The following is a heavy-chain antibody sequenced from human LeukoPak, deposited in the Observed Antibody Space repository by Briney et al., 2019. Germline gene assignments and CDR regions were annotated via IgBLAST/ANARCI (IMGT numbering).Heavy chain of an antibody. D-gene: IGHD5-12*01. Sequence: ASVKVSCKASGYTFTSYYMHWVRQAPGQGLEWMGIINPSGGSTSYAQKFQGRVTMTRDTSTSTVYMELSSLRSEDTAVYYCARACVMRFSGYDYGGTPAGYWGQGTLVTVSS. V-gene: IGHV1-46*01. J-gene: IGHJ4*02. CDR2: INPSGGST. CDR3: ARACVMRFSGYDYGGTPAGY. CDR1: GYTFTSYY.